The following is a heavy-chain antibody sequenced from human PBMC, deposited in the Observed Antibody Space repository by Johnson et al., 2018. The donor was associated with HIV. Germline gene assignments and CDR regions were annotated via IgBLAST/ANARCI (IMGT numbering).Heavy chain of an antibody. V-gene: IGHV3-30*04. CDR3: ARAKGGSYSDEQGAFDI. CDR1: GFTFSSYA. J-gene: IGHJ3*02. Sequence: QVQLVESGGGVVQPGRSLRLSCAASGFTFSSYAMHWVRQAPGKGLEWVAVISYDGSTKYYADYVKGRFTISRDNSKNTLYLQMNSLRAEDTAVYYCARAKGGSYSDEQGAFDIWGQGTMVTVSS. D-gene: IGHD1-26*01. CDR2: ISYDGSTK.